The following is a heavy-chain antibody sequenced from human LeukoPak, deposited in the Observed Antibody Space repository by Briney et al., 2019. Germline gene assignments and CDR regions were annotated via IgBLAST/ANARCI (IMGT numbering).Heavy chain of an antibody. Sequence: SETLSLTCTVSGISVSSGTYYWSWIRQPPGKGLEWIGYIFSTGTTNYNPSLKSRVTISVDTSTNQFSLKLSSLTAADTAVYYRARVPVGPWGQGTLVTVSS. J-gene: IGHJ4*02. CDR2: IFSTGTT. V-gene: IGHV4-61*01. CDR1: GISVSSGTYY. CDR3: ARVPVGP. D-gene: IGHD1-26*01.